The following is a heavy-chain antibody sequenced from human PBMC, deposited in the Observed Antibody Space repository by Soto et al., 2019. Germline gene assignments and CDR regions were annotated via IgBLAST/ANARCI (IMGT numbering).Heavy chain of an antibody. CDR3: ARVAWGTIFGVVITPNWFDP. Sequence: PSETLSLTCTVSGGSISSSSYYWGWIRQPPGKGLEWIGSIYYSGSTYYNPSLKSRVTISVDTSKNQFSLKLSSVTAADTAVYYCARVAWGTIFGVVITPNWFDPWGQGTLVTVSS. D-gene: IGHD3-3*01. V-gene: IGHV4-39*01. CDR2: IYYSGST. J-gene: IGHJ5*02. CDR1: GGSISSSSYY.